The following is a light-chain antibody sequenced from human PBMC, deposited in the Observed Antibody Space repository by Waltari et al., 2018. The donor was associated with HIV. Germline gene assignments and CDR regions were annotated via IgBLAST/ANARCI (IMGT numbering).Light chain of an antibody. CDR1: QDISNY. J-gene: IGKJ5*01. V-gene: IGKV1-33*01. CDR2: DTS. CDR3: QQYNILPIT. Sequence: DIQMTQSPSSLSASVGDRVTITCQASQDISNYLNWYQHKPGKAPKLLIYDTSNLEAGVPSRFRGSGSGTDITFTISSLQPEDFATYYCQQYNILPITFGQGTRLEIK.